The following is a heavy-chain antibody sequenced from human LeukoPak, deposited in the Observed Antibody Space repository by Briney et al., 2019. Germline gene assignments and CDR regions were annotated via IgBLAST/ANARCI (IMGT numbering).Heavy chain of an antibody. CDR2: IYDYGTT. V-gene: IGHV4-59*01. Sequence: SETLSLTCTVSGGSLSSYYWTWVRQPPGKGLEWIGYIYDYGTTNYNPSLKSRVTISVDTSKNQFSLSLTSVTAADTAVYYCARGIRYGNDFWGQGTLVTVSS. D-gene: IGHD6-13*01. CDR3: ARGIRYGNDF. J-gene: IGHJ4*02. CDR1: GGSLSSYY.